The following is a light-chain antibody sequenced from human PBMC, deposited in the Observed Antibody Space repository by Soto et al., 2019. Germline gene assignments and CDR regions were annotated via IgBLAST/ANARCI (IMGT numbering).Light chain of an antibody. Sequence: QSALTQPTSVSGSPGQSTTISCTGTSSDVGSYNLVSWYQQHPGKAPKLMIYEGSKRPSGVSKRFSGSKSGNTASLTISGLQAEDEADYYCCSYAGSVVFGGGTKLTVL. CDR3: CSYAGSVV. CDR1: SSDVGSYNL. CDR2: EGS. J-gene: IGLJ2*01. V-gene: IGLV2-23*01.